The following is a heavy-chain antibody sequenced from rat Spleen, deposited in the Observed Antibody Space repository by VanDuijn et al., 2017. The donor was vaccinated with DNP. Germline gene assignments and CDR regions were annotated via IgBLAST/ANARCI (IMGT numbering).Heavy chain of an antibody. CDR3: SSSAGSPYDY. V-gene: IGHV2-19*01. Sequence: QVQLKESGPGLVQPSQILSLTCTVPGFSLTDYSVHWFGQPPGKGVEWMGRIQSGGSTDYNSSLKSRLSSSRDTSKSQVFSLTNSLEPADTAIYTCSSSAGSPYDYRGRRTLVTVS. D-gene: IGHD1-12*01. CDR2: IQSGGST. CDR1: GFSLTDYS. J-gene: IGHJ3*01.